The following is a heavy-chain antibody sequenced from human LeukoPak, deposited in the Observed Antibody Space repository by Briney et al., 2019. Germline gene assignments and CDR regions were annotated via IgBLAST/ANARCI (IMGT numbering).Heavy chain of an antibody. V-gene: IGHV1-18*01. J-gene: IGHJ4*02. CDR2: ITAYNGNT. CDR1: GYTFTSYG. D-gene: IGHD6-19*01. CDR3: ARDPMVKARIAVAGTRGDY. Sequence: ASVKVSCKASGYTFTSYGISWVRQAPGQGLEWMGWITAYNGNTNNAQKLQGRVTMTTDTSTSTAYMELRSLRSDDTAVYYCARDPMVKARIAVAGTRGDYWGQGTLVTVSS.